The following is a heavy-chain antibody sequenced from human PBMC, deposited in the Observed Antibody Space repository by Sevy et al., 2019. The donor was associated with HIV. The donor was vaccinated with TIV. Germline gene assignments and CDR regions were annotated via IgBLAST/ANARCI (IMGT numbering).Heavy chain of an antibody. Sequence: GGSLRLSCAASGFTFSSYAMHWVRQAPGKGLEWVAVISYDGSNKYYADSVKGRFTISRDNSKNTLYLQMNSLRAEDTAVDYCARPPPIAAAGADWYFDLWGRGTLVTVSS. CDR1: GFTFSSYA. CDR2: ISYDGSNK. J-gene: IGHJ2*01. CDR3: ARPPPIAAAGADWYFDL. V-gene: IGHV3-30*04. D-gene: IGHD6-13*01.